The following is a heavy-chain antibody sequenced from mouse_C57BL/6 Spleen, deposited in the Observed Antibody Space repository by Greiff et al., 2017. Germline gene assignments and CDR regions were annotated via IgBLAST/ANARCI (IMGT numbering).Heavy chain of an antibody. D-gene: IGHD3-3*01. CDR3: AMDPLGGFAY. J-gene: IGHJ3*01. CDR1: GYAFSSSW. Sequence: VKLMESGPELVKPGASVKISCKASGYAFSSSWMNWVKQRPGKGLEWIGRIYPGDGDTNYNGKFKGKATLTADKSSSTAYMQLSSLTSEDSAVYFCAMDPLGGFAYWGQGTLVTVSA. CDR2: IYPGDGDT. V-gene: IGHV1-82*01.